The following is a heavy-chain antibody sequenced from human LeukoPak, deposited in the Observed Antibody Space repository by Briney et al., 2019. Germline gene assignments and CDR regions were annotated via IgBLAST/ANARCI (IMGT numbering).Heavy chain of an antibody. J-gene: IGHJ4*02. D-gene: IGHD3-22*01. Sequence: GSLRLSCAASGFIFSDYGMHWIRQPPGKGLEWIVEINHSGSTKNNPSLKSRVTISVDTSKNQFSLKLTSVTASDTAVYYCARGANYYDSSGYSATFDYWGQGTLVTVSS. CDR1: GFIFSDYG. CDR2: INHSGST. V-gene: IGHV4-34*01. CDR3: ARGANYYDSSGYSATFDY.